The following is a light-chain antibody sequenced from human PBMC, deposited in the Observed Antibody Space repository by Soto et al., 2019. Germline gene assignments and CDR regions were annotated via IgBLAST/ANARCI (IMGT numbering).Light chain of an antibody. V-gene: IGLV2-14*01. CDR1: SSDIGGYNY. Sequence: QSALTQPASVSGSPGQSITISCTGTSSDIGGYNYVSWYQQHPDKVPKLMIYDVTNRPSGVSNRFSGSKSGNTASLTISGLQAEDEADYYCSSYTSSSTLIFSGGTKLTVL. J-gene: IGLJ2*01. CDR2: DVT. CDR3: SSYTSSSTLI.